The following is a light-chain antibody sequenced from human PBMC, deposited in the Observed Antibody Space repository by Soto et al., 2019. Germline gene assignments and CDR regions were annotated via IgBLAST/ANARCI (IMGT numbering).Light chain of an antibody. Sequence: EIVLTQSPGTLPLPPGERATLSCRASQSDSSSYLAWYQQKPGQAPRLLIYGASSRATGIPDRFSGSGSGTDFTLTISRLEPEYFAVYYCQQYGRSQTFGQGTKVESK. CDR2: GAS. V-gene: IGKV3-20*01. CDR3: QQYGRSQT. J-gene: IGKJ1*01. CDR1: QSDSSSY.